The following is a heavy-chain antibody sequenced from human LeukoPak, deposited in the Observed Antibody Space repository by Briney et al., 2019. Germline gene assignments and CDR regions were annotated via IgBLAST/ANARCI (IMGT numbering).Heavy chain of an antibody. CDR3: AREVVVVPAVAYYYYYMDV. J-gene: IGHJ6*03. CDR2: INPNSGGT. CDR1: GYTFTGYY. V-gene: IGHV1-2*02. D-gene: IGHD2-2*01. Sequence: ASVKVSCKDSGYTFTGYYMHWVRQAPGQGLEWMGWINPNSGGTNYAQKFQGRVTMARDTSISTAYMELSRLRSDDTAVYYCAREVVVVPAVAYYYYYMDVWGKGTTVTVSS.